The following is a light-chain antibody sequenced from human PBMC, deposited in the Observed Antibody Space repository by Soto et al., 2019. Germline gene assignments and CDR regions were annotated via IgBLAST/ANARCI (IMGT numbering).Light chain of an antibody. CDR1: SSDVGGYKY. CDR2: EVS. CDR3: CSYTSDSTLYV. V-gene: IGLV2-14*01. J-gene: IGLJ1*01. Sequence: QSALTQPASVSGSPGQSITISCTGTSSDVGGYKYVSWYQHHPGKAPKLMISEVSNRPSGVSTRFSGSKSGNTASLTISGLQAEDEADYYCCSYTSDSTLYVFGSGTKLTVL.